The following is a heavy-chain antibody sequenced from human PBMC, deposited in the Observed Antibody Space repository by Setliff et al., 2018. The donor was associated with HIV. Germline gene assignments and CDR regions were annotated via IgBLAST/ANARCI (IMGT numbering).Heavy chain of an antibody. J-gene: IGHJ4*02. Sequence: ASVKVSCKASGGTFSSYITAWVRQAPGQGLEWMGGIHPIFGTTNYARDFMGRVSITADESTNSAYMELSSLRSDDSAIYYCARGIPRGTVFGVVGYFDYWGQGTPVTVSS. V-gene: IGHV1-69*13. CDR3: ARGIPRGTVFGVVGYFDY. CDR2: IHPIFGTT. D-gene: IGHD3-3*01. CDR1: GGTFSSYI.